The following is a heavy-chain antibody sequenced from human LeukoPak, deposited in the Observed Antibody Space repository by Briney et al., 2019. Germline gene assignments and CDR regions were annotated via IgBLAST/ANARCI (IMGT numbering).Heavy chain of an antibody. CDR2: ISLSGNTI. CDR3: ARVPVSGCRLGSFDI. V-gene: IGHV3-48*03. D-gene: IGHD3-3*01. J-gene: IGHJ3*02. CDR1: GFTLHHYE. Sequence: GGSLRLPYAAPGFTLHHYEMKWVRPAPEKGVEGVSYISLSGNTIYYADSVKGRFTISRDNAKNSLYLQMNSLRAEDTAVYYCARVPVSGCRLGSFDIWGQGTMVTVSS.